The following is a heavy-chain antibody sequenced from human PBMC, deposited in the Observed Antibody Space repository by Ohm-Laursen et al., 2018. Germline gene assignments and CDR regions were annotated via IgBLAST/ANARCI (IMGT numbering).Heavy chain of an antibody. Sequence: TLSLTCAVYGGSFSGYYWSWIRQPPGKGLEWIGEINHSGSTNYNPSLKSRVTISLDTSKNQFSLMLSSVTAADTAVYYCARDPSGSPPDYWGQGTLVTVSS. CDR3: ARDPSGSPPDY. V-gene: IGHV4-34*01. D-gene: IGHD1-26*01. J-gene: IGHJ4*02. CDR1: GGSFSGYY. CDR2: INHSGST.